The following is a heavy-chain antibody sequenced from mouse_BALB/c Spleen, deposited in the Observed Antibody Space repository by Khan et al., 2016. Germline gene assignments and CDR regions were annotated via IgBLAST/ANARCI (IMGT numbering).Heavy chain of an antibody. CDR2: ISYSGST. V-gene: IGHV3-2*02. J-gene: IGHJ4*01. CDR1: GYSITSDYA. CDR3: ARSDYGSKDAMDY. D-gene: IGHD1-1*01. Sequence: EVQPQESGPGLVKPSQSLSLTCTVTGYSITSDYAWNWIRQFPGNKLEWMGYISYSGSTSYNPSLKSRISITRDTSNNQFFLQLNSVTSEDTATYYCARSDYGSKDAMDYWGQGTSVTVSS.